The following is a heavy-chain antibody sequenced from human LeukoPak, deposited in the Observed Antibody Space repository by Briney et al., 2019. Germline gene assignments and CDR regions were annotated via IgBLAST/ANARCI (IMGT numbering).Heavy chain of an antibody. CDR2: IYYSGST. J-gene: IGHJ4*02. V-gene: IGHV4-59*01. D-gene: IGHD6-13*01. Sequence: SETLSLTCTVSGGSISSYYWSWIRQPPGKGLEWIGYIYYSGSTNYNPSLKSRVTISVDTSKNQFSLKLSSVTAADTAVYYCARLGVAVASNYFDFWGQGTLVTVSS. CDR3: ARLGVAVASNYFDF. CDR1: GGSISSYY.